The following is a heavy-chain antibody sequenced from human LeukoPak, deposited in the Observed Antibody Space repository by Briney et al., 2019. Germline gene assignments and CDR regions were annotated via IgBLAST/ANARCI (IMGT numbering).Heavy chain of an antibody. CDR3: AREASSGAYNDY. V-gene: IGHV1-18*01. D-gene: IGHD1-26*01. CDR1: GDSFTNYD. CDR2: ITPYNGNT. Sequence: GASVKVSCKASGDSFTNYDITWIRQAPGEGLEWMGYITPYNGNTKHAQKLQGRVTMTTDTSTSTVYMELRSLRSDDTAVYYCAREASSGAYNDYWGQGTLVTVSS. J-gene: IGHJ4*02.